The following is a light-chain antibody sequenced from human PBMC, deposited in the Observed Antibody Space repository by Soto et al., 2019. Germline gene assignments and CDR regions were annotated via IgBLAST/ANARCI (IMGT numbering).Light chain of an antibody. CDR3: QQYGNSPLT. J-gene: IGKJ4*01. CDR2: GAS. CDR1: QSVSSSY. Sequence: EIVLTHSPATLSLSPWERATLSCSASQSVSSSYLAWYQQRPGQAPRLLIYGASNRATGIPDRFSGSGSGTDFTLTISRLEPEDFAVYFCQQYGNSPLTFGGGTKVDIK. V-gene: IGKV3-20*01.